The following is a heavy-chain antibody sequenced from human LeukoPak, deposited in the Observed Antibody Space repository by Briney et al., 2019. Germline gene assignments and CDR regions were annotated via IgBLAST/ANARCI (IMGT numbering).Heavy chain of an antibody. CDR3: ARAFTSTGYYYVEY. Sequence: GGSLRLSCAASKFTFSNYGMHWVRQAPGKGLEWVAVISSDGSNKYYADSVKGRFTISRDNSKNTLYLQMNSLRAEDTAVYYCARAFTSTGYYYVEYWGQGTLVTVSS. CDR2: ISSDGSNK. D-gene: IGHD3-22*01. V-gene: IGHV3-30*03. CDR1: KFTFSNYG. J-gene: IGHJ4*02.